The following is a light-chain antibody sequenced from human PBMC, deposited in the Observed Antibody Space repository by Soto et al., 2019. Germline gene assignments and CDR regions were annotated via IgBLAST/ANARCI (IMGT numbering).Light chain of an antibody. V-gene: IGKV1-5*03. J-gene: IGKJ1*01. CDR1: QSINSW. CDR2: KAS. CDR3: QQYDSYSWT. Sequence: DIQMTQSPSTLSASVGDRVTITCRASQSINSWLAWYQQKPGKAPNLLIYKASSLESGVPSRFSGSGSGTEFTLPISSLQPDDFATYYCQQYDSYSWTFGQGTKVDIK.